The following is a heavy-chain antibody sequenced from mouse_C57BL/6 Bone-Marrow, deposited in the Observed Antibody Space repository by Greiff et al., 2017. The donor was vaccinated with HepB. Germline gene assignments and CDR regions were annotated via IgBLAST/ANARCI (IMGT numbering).Heavy chain of an antibody. CDR3: TKLLLWFAY. CDR1: GFNIKDDY. D-gene: IGHD2-1*01. V-gene: IGHV14-4*01. Sequence: EVMLVESGAELVRPGASVKLSCTASGFNIKDDYMHWVKQRPEQGLEWIGWIDPENGDTEYASKFQGKATITADTSSNTAYLQLSSLTSEDTAVYYCTKLLLWFAYWGQGTLVTVSA. CDR2: IDPENGDT. J-gene: IGHJ3*01.